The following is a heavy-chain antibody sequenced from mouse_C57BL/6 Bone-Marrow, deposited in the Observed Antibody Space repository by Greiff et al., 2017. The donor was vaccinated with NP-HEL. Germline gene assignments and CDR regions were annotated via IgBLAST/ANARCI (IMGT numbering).Heavy chain of an antibody. D-gene: IGHD2-4*01. CDR3: TSYDYEGY. Sequence: VQLQQSGAELVRPGASVKLSCTASGFNIKDDDMHWVKQRPEQGLEWIGWIDPENGDTEYASKFQGKATITADTSSNTAYLQLSSLTSEDTAVYYCTSYDYEGYWGQSTTLTVSS. CDR1: GFNIKDDD. V-gene: IGHV14-4*01. J-gene: IGHJ2*01. CDR2: IDPENGDT.